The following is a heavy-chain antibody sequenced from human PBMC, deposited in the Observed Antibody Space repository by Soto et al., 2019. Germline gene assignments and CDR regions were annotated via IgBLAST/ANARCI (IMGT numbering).Heavy chain of an antibody. Sequence: GGSLRLSCAASGFTFSSYAMSWVRQAPGKGLEWVSAISGSGGSTYYADSVKGRITISRDTSKNTLYLQMNSLRAEDTAVYYCAKETGHCSSTSCYTGESWFDPWGQGTLVTVSS. D-gene: IGHD2-2*02. V-gene: IGHV3-23*01. CDR3: AKETGHCSSTSCYTGESWFDP. CDR2: ISGSGGST. J-gene: IGHJ5*02. CDR1: GFTFSSYA.